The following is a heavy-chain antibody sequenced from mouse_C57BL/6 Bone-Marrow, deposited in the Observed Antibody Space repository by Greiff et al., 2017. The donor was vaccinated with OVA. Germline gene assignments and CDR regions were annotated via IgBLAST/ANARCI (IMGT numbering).Heavy chain of an antibody. D-gene: IGHD1-1*01. Sequence: EVQLVESEGGLVQPGSSMKLSCTASGFTFSDYYMAWVRQVPEKGLEWVANINYDGSSTYYLDSLKSRFIISRDNAKNILYLQMSSLKSEDTATYYCARDLFYYGSSSYYYAMDYWGQGTSVTVSS. V-gene: IGHV5-16*01. J-gene: IGHJ4*01. CDR2: INYDGSST. CDR1: GFTFSDYY. CDR3: ARDLFYYGSSSYYYAMDY.